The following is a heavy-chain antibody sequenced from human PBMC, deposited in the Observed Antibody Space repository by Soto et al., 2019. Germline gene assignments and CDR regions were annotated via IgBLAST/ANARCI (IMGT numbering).Heavy chain of an antibody. D-gene: IGHD5-18*01. J-gene: IGHJ4*02. CDR3: ATHRGNTYGPYDD. CDR1: GGSISSGFW. Sequence: PSETLSLTCAVSGGSISSGFWWSWVRQTPGKGLEWIGEIFHSGSTNYNPSLKSRVTISVDKSKNQFSLNLKFVTAADTAVYYCATHRGNTYGPYDDWGQGKLVTVSS. V-gene: IGHV4-4*02. CDR2: IFHSGST.